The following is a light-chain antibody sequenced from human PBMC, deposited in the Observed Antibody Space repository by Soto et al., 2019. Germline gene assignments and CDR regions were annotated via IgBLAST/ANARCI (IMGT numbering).Light chain of an antibody. Sequence: ERVMTQSPATLSVSPGERATLPCRASQSVSSHLAWYQQKPGQPPRLLIYSASHRATGIPARFTGSGSGTDFTLTISSLQSEDSAVYFCQQYHVWPKWTFGPGTKVDIK. CDR2: SAS. V-gene: IGKV3D-15*01. J-gene: IGKJ1*01. CDR1: QSVSSH. CDR3: QQYHVWPKWT.